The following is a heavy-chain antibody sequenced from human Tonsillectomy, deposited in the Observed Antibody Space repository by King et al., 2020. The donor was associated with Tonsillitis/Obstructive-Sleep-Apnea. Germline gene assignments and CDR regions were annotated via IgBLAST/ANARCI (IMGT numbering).Heavy chain of an antibody. CDR1: GFTFSSYW. CDR2: IKQGGSEK. V-gene: IGHV3-7*03. Sequence: VQLVESGGGLVQPGGSLRLSCAASGFTFSSYWMSWVRQAPGKGLEWVANIKQGGSEKYYVDSVKGRFTISRDNAKNSLYLQMNSLRAEDTAVYYCARDRGSIVGATPNFDYWGQGTLVTVSS. D-gene: IGHD1-26*01. J-gene: IGHJ4*02. CDR3: ARDRGSIVGATPNFDY.